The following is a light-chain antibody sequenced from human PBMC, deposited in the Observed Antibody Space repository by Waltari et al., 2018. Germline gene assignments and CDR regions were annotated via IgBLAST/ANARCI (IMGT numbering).Light chain of an antibody. CDR2: SNN. Sequence: YQQLPETAPKLVIYSNNHRPSGVPDLFSGSTSGTSASLAITGLQADDEAHYHCQSCDNSLSGVVFGGGTKLTVL. J-gene: IGLJ2*01. CDR3: QSCDNSLSGVV. V-gene: IGLV1-40*01.